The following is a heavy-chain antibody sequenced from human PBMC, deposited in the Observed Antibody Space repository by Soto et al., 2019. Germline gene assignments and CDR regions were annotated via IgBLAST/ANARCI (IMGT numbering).Heavy chain of an antibody. CDR1: GFSLNSDGVG. J-gene: IGHJ1*01. D-gene: IGHD6-13*01. V-gene: IGHV2-5*02. CDR3: DHKYDSGRCIYFRR. CDR2: IYWDDDR. Sequence: QITLRESGPSLVKPTQTLTLTCTFSGFSLNSDGVGVGWIRQPPGKAPEWLAIIYWDDDRRNSPSLKSRLTMPRDTSKNHVVLIVTNMGPVDTATYFCDHKYDSGRCIYFRRWRQGTPVTVSS.